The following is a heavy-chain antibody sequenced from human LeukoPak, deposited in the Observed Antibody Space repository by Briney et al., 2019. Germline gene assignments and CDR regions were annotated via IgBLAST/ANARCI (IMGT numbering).Heavy chain of an antibody. Sequence: GASVKVSCKASGYTFTSYGISWVRQAPGQGLEWMGWISAYNGNTNYAQKLQGRVTMTTDTSTSTAYMELRSLRSDDTAVYYCATRATSHSRQPVPPFEYWGQGTLVTVSS. D-gene: IGHD1-1*01. CDR2: ISAYNGNT. CDR3: ATRATSHSRQPVPPFEY. CDR1: GYTFTSYG. J-gene: IGHJ4*02. V-gene: IGHV1-18*01.